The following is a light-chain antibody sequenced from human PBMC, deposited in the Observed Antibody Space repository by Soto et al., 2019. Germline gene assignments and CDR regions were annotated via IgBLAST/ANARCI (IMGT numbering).Light chain of an antibody. CDR3: QQYNNWPPYT. Sequence: EIVMTQSTATLSVTPGESATLSCRAGQSITNNLAWYQQRPGQPPRLLIYNAFTRATGIPARFSGSVSATEFTLTISSLQSEDFAIYYCQQYNNWPPYTFAQRTKVAIK. CDR1: QSITNN. V-gene: IGKV3-15*01. J-gene: IGKJ2*01. CDR2: NAF.